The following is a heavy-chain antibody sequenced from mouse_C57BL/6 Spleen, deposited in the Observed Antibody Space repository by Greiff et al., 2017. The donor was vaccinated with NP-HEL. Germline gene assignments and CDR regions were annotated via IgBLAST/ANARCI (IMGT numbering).Heavy chain of an antibody. Sequence: DVQLVESGGGLVKPGGSLKLSCAASGFTFSDYGMHWVRQAPEKGLEWVAYISSGSSTIYYADTVKGRFTISRDNAKHTLFLQMTSLRSEDTAMYYCAIQRGSYYAMDYWGQGTSVTVSS. CDR2: ISSGSSTI. CDR1: GFTFSDYG. J-gene: IGHJ4*01. CDR3: AIQRGSYYAMDY. V-gene: IGHV5-17*01. D-gene: IGHD6-1*01.